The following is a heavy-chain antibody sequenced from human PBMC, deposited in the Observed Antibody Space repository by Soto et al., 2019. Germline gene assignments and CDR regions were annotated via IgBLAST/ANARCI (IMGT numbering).Heavy chain of an antibody. CDR3: ARLQSMIVVVITPLDYGMDV. CDR1: GYSFTSYW. V-gene: IGHV5-51*01. Sequence: RGESLKISCKGSGYSFTSYWIGWVRQMPGKGLEWMGIIYPGDSDTRYSPSFQGQVTISADKSISTAYLQWSSLKASDTAMYYCARLQSMIVVVITPLDYGMDVWGQGTTVTVSS. CDR2: IYPGDSDT. J-gene: IGHJ6*02. D-gene: IGHD3-22*01.